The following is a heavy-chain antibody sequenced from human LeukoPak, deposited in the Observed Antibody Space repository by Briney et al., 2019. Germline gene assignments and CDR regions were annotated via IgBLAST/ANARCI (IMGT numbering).Heavy chain of an antibody. CDR2: MNPNSGNT. CDR1: GYTFTSYD. V-gene: IGHV1-8*01. J-gene: IGHJ5*02. Sequence: GASVKVSCKTSGYTFTSYDINWVRQATGQGLEWMGWMNPNSGNTGYAQKFQGRVTMTRNTSISTAYMELSSLRSEDTAVYYCARSGRVAPSHWFDPWGQGTLVTVSS. CDR3: ARSGRVAPSHWFDP. D-gene: IGHD1-26*01.